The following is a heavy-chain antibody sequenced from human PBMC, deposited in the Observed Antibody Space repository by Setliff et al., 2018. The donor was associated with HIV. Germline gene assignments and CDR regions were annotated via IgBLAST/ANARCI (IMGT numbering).Heavy chain of an antibody. J-gene: IGHJ5*02. CDR1: GGSITSSTYY. CDR2: ISHGST. D-gene: IGHD3-22*01. CDR3: ASRVYYYDESAILREEGFVP. Sequence: SETLSLTCTVSGGSITSSTYYWGWIRQPPGKGLEYIGSISHGSTYYNLSLKSRLTMSLDTSKNQFSLNLSSVTAADTAVYYCASRVYYYDESAILREEGFVPWGQGTLVTVSS. V-gene: IGHV4-39*01.